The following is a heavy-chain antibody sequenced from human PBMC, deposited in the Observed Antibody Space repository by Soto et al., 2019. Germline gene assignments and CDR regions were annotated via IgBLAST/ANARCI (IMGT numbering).Heavy chain of an antibody. J-gene: IGHJ4*02. D-gene: IGHD2-2*01. Sequence: QVQLAESGGGVVQPGRSLRLSCAASGFAFRNYAMHWVREAPGKGLEWLAFISYDGSNKYYIDSVKGRFTISRDNSENPLYLQMNSLRTEDTAMYYCARDRADCISTACSSDYWGQGTLVPVSS. CDR3: ARDRADCISTACSSDY. CDR2: ISYDGSNK. V-gene: IGHV3-30*04. CDR1: GFAFRNYA.